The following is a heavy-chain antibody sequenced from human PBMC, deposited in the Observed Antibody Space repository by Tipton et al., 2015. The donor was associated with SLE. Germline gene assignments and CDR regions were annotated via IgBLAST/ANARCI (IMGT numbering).Heavy chain of an antibody. D-gene: IGHD3-22*01. CDR2: IYYSGST. Sequence: TLSLTCAVYGGSFSGYYWSWIRQPPGKGLEWIGSIYYSGSTYYNPSLKSRVTISVDTSNNQFSLRLSSVTAADTAVYYCARAPRRYDSSGYYFLLGPPPDYFDYWGQGTLVTVSS. CDR1: GGSFSGYY. V-gene: IGHV4-34*01. CDR3: ARAPRRYDSSGYYFLLGPPPDYFDY. J-gene: IGHJ4*02.